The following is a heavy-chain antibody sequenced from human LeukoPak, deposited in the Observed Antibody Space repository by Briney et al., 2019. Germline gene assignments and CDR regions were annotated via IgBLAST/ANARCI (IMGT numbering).Heavy chain of an antibody. J-gene: IGHJ4*02. CDR3: ARKREYYDSSGLDY. CDR1: GFTFSSHS. D-gene: IGHD3-22*01. CDR2: ISSSSSYI. Sequence: PGGSLRLSCAASGFTFSSHSMNWVRQAPGKGLEWVSSISSSSSYIYYADSVKGRFTISRDNAKNSLYLQMNSLRAEDTAVYYCARKREYYDSSGLDYWGQGTLVTVSS. V-gene: IGHV3-21*01.